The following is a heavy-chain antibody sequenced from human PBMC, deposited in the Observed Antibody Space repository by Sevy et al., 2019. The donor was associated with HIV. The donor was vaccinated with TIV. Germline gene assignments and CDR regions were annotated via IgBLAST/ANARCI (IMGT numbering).Heavy chain of an antibody. CDR2: VDNEGSGT. CDR3: TRDMYGIDY. D-gene: IGHD2-8*01. V-gene: IGHV3-74*01. CDR1: GFTFTNYW. Sequence: GGSLRLSCAASGFTFTNYWMHWVRQAPGKGLVWVSRVDNEGSGTNYADSVKGRFTISRDNAKNTVYLQMNSLRAEDTAVYYCTRDMYGIDYWGQGTLVNVSS. J-gene: IGHJ4*02.